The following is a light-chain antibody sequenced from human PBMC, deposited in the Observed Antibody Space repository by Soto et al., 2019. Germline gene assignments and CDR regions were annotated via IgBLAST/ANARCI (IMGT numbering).Light chain of an antibody. CDR1: QIINTW. CDR2: RAS. J-gene: IGKJ3*01. V-gene: IGKV1-5*03. CDR3: QQYATYSGT. Sequence: DIQMTQSPSSLSASVGDRVTITCRASQIINTWLAWYQQKPGKAPKLLIYRASNLVNGVPSRFSGSGSGTELTLTISSLQPDDFSIYYCQQYATYSGTFGPGTKVDL.